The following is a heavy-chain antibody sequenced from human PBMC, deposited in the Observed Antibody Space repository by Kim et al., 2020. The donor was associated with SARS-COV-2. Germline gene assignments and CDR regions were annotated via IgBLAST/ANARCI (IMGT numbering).Heavy chain of an antibody. J-gene: IGHJ4*02. CDR3: AKEGAEGFGSYYFDY. Sequence: GGSLRLSCAASGFTFSSYGMHWVRQAPGKGLEWVAVISYDGSNKYYADSVKGRFTISRDSSKNTLYLQMNSLRAEDTAVYYCAKEGAEGFGSYYFDYWGQGTLVTVSS. D-gene: IGHD3-10*01. CDR1: GFTFSSYG. CDR2: ISYDGSNK. V-gene: IGHV3-30*18.